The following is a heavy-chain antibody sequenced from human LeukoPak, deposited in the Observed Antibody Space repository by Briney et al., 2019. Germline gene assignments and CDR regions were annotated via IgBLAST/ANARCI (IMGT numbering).Heavy chain of an antibody. CDR1: GFTFSSYA. D-gene: IGHD1-7*01. V-gene: IGHV3-7*01. CDR2: IKQDGNKK. Sequence: PGRSLRLSCAASGFTFSSYAMHWVRQAPGKGLEWVANIKQDGNKKYYVDSVKGRFTISRDNAKNSLYLQMNSLRVEDTAVYYCARDGDYDWNYKSGFDYWGQGTLVTVSS. CDR3: ARDGDYDWNYKSGFDY. J-gene: IGHJ4*02.